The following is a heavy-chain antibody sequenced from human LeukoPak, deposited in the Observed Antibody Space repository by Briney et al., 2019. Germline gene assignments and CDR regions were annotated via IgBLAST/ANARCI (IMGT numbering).Heavy chain of an antibody. D-gene: IGHD6-13*01. Sequence: ASVKVSCKVSGYTLTELSMHWVRQAPGKGLEWMGGFDPEDGETIYAQKFQGRVTMTEDTSTDTAYMELSSLRSEDTAVYYCATIRRALSQQLVTQHAFDIWGQGTMVTVSS. J-gene: IGHJ3*02. CDR3: ATIRRALSQQLVTQHAFDI. V-gene: IGHV1-24*01. CDR2: FDPEDGET. CDR1: GYTLTELS.